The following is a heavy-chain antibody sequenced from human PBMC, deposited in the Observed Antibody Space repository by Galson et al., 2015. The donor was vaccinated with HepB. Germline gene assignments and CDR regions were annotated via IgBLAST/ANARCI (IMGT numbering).Heavy chain of an antibody. CDR1: GFTFSDYY. CDR2: ISSSSSYT. D-gene: IGHD1-26*01. V-gene: IGHV3-11*05. J-gene: IGHJ4*02. CDR3: ARGHIVGATLDY. Sequence: SCAASGFTFSDYYMSWIRQAPGKGLEWVTYISSSSSYTNYADSVKGRFTISRDNAKNSLYLQMNSLRAEDTAVYYCARGHIVGATLDYWGQGTLVTVSS.